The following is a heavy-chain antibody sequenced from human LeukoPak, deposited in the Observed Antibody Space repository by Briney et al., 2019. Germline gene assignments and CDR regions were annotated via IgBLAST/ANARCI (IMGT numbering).Heavy chain of an antibody. D-gene: IGHD3-10*01. CDR3: ARDRGSYFDF. V-gene: IGHV3-48*02. CDR2: ISYTSNTI. Sequence: GGSLRLSCGASGFGFGSYGMNWVRQTPGKGLEWISYISYTSNTIYDADSVKGRFTISRDNAKNSLYLQMNSLRDEDTALYYCARDRGSYFDFWGQGTLVTVSS. J-gene: IGHJ4*02. CDR1: GFGFGSYG.